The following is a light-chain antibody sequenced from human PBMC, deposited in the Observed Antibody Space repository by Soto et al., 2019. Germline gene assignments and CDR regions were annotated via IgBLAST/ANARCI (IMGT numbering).Light chain of an antibody. CDR1: QSVSIY. V-gene: IGKV1-39*01. J-gene: IGKJ1*01. CDR2: AAS. Sequence: DVQMTQSPSSLSASVGDRVTITCRASQSVSIYLNWYQQKPGKAPNLLISAASSLQNGVPSRFRGSGSGTDFTLTISGLQPEDFATYYCQQSYSTPPWTFGRGTKVEIK. CDR3: QQSYSTPPWT.